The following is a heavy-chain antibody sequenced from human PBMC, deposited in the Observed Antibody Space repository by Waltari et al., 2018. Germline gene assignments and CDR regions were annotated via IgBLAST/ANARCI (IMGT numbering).Heavy chain of an antibody. CDR2: ISGSGGST. J-gene: IGHJ4*02. CDR1: GFTFSSYA. CDR3: AKDRNDFWSGYYDIHFDY. D-gene: IGHD3-3*01. Sequence: EVQLLESGGGLVQPGGSLRLSCAASGFTFSSYAMSWVRQAPGKGLEWVSAISGSGGSTYYADSVKGRFTISRDNSKNTLYLQMNSLRAEDTAVYYCAKDRNDFWSGYYDIHFDYCGQGTLVTVSS. V-gene: IGHV3-23*01.